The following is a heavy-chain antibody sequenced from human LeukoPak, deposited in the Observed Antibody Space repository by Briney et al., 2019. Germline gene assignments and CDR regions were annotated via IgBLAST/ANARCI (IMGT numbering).Heavy chain of an antibody. Sequence: GGSLRLSCAASGFTFDDYAMHWVRQAPGKGLEWVSLISWDGGSTYYADSVKGRFTISRDNSKNSLYLQMNSLRAEDTALYYCAKDKSGGGIVPAAALYYYYGMDVWGQGTTVTVSS. J-gene: IGHJ6*02. CDR2: ISWDGGST. V-gene: IGHV3-43D*03. D-gene: IGHD2-2*01. CDR3: AKDKSGGGIVPAAALYYYYGMDV. CDR1: GFTFDDYA.